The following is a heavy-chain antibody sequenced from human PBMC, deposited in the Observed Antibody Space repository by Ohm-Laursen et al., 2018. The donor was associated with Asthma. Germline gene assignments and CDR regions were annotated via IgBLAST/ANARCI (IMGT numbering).Heavy chain of an antibody. CDR1: GYSFPFFS. CDR3: ARDLSSSGWYYFDY. CDR2: INPSGSP. Sequence: ASVKVSCNASGYSFPFFSMRWVRQAPGQGLEWMGIINPSGSPNYPQKFQGRVSMTRDTSANTLYMELSSLRSDDTAVYYCARDLSSSGWYYFDYWGQGTLVTVSS. V-gene: IGHV1-46*01. D-gene: IGHD6-19*01. J-gene: IGHJ4*02.